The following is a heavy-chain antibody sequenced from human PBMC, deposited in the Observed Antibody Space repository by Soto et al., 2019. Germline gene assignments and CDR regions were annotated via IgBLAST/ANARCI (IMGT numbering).Heavy chain of an antibody. CDR1: GGSISSYY. J-gene: IGHJ5*02. CDR3: AREKQLVSGDNGFDP. CDR2: IYYSGST. D-gene: IGHD6-13*01. Sequence: SETLSLTCTVSGGSISSYYWSWIRQPPGKGLEWIGYIYYSGSTNYNPSLKSRVTISVDTSKNQFSLKLSSVTAADTAVYYCAREKQLVSGDNGFDPWGQGTLVTVSS. V-gene: IGHV4-59*01.